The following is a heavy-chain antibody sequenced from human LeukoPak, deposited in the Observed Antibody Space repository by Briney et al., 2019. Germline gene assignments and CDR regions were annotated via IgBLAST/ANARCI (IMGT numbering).Heavy chain of an antibody. Sequence: GGSLRLSCAASRFTFSSDAISSVRQAPGKGREWVSCISGSGGSTHYADSVKGRFTISRDNSENTLYLQMKSLRAEDTAVYYCAKDFEYGSSWYRGAFDIWGQGTMVTVSS. V-gene: IGHV3-23*01. D-gene: IGHD6-13*01. CDR3: AKDFEYGSSWYRGAFDI. CDR1: RFTFSSDA. J-gene: IGHJ3*02. CDR2: ISGSGGST.